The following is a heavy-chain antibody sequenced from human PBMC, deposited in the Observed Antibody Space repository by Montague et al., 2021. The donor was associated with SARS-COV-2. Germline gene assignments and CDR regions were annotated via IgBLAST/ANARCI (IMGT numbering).Heavy chain of an antibody. V-gene: IGHV4-34*01. D-gene: IGHD3-3*01. Sequence: SKTLSLTCAVYGGSFSGYYWSWIRQPPGKGLEWIGEINHGGSTXXXPSXXXRVTISVDTSKNQFSLKLSSVTAADTAVYYCARGPGVVIILAIYYYYSMDVWGQGTTVTVSS. CDR3: ARGPGVVIILAIYYYYSMDV. CDR2: INHGGST. CDR1: GGSFSGYY. J-gene: IGHJ6*02.